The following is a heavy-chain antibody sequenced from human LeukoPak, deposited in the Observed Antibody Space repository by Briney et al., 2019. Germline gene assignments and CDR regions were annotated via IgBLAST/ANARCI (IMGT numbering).Heavy chain of an antibody. Sequence: SGPTLVNPTQTLTLTCTFSGFSLSTTGVGVAWIRQSPGKALEWLARIDWDDDKYYSTSLKTRLTISKDTSKNQVVLTMTNMDPVDTATYYCARITGYGFDYWGQGTLVTVSS. CDR1: GFSLSTTGVG. CDR3: ARITGYGFDY. V-gene: IGHV2-70*11. J-gene: IGHJ4*02. CDR2: IDWDDDK. D-gene: IGHD5-12*01.